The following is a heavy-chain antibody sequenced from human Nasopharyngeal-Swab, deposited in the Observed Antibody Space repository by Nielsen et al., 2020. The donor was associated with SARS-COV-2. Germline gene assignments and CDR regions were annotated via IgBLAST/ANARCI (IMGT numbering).Heavy chain of an antibody. CDR3: AAYGSGSYYTL. CDR1: GFTFDYYA. V-gene: IGHV3-9*01. D-gene: IGHD3-10*01. Sequence: SLKISCAASGFTFDYYAMHWVRQAPGKGLEWVSGISWNSGSIGYADSVKGRFTISRDNAKNSLYLQMNSLRAEDTALYYCAAYGSGSYYTLWGQGTLVTVSS. CDR2: ISWNSGSI. J-gene: IGHJ4*02.